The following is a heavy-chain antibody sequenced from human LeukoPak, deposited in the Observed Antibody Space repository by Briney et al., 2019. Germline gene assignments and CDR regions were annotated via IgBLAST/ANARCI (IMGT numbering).Heavy chain of an antibody. D-gene: IGHD5-18*01. CDR2: ISYDGSNK. J-gene: IGHJ4*02. V-gene: IGHV3-30*03. CDR3: TRGYSYGPPFDY. CDR1: VFTFSSYC. Sequence: QSGGSLRLSCAASVFTFSSYCMHWVRQAPCKGLEWVAVISYDGSNKYYADSVKGRFTISRDNSKNTLYLQMNSLRAEDTAVYYATRGYSYGPPFDYWGQGTLVTVSS.